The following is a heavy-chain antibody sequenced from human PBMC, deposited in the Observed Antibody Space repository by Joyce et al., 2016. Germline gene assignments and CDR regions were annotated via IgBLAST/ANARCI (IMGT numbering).Heavy chain of an antibody. D-gene: IGHD3-22*01. V-gene: IGHV3-23*01. CDR1: GFSFSTYG. CDR2: IKGSGDSS. CDR3: AKYRYYDGSGYYAHYFDS. J-gene: IGHJ4*02. Sequence: EVQLLESGGGLVQPGGSLRLSCEGSGFSFSTYGISWVRQAPGRGLEWVSAIKGSGDSSYYLDSVQGRFIISRDNSKNTVFLQMNSLRAEDTAVYYCAKYRYYDGSGYYAHYFDSWGQGTPVTVS.